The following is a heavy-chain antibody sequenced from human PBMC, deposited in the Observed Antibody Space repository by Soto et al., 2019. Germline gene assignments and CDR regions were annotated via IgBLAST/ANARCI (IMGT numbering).Heavy chain of an antibody. J-gene: IGHJ3*02. CDR1: GGSVSSGSYY. Sequence: TSKTLSLSCTVSGGSVSSGSYYWSWIRQPPGKGLEWIGYIYYSGSTNYNPSLKSRVTISVDTSKNQFSLKLSSVTASDTAVYYCARGWDYGVPRIWGQGTMVTVSS. V-gene: IGHV4-61*01. CDR2: IYYSGST. D-gene: IGHD4-17*01. CDR3: ARGWDYGVPRI.